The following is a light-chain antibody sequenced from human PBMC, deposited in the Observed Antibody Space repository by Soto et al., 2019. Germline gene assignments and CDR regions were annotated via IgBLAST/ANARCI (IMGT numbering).Light chain of an antibody. J-gene: IGKJ2*01. Sequence: ENVLTQSPGTLSLSPGERATLSCRAGQSVISSYLAWYQQKPGQAPRLLIYGESNRATGIPDRFSCSGSGTDFTLTISRLEPEDFAVYYCQQYAGSPYTFGQGTKLEIK. CDR1: QSVISSY. CDR3: QQYAGSPYT. CDR2: GES. V-gene: IGKV3-20*01.